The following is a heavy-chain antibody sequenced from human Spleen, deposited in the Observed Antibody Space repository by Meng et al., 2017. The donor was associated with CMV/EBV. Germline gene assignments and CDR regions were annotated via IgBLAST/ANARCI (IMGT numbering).Heavy chain of an antibody. CDR1: GGSFSNYA. CDR3: ATAHYDSSGYYRENFDS. V-gene: IGHV1-69*06. Sequence: SVKVSCKTSGGSFSNYAITWVRQAPGQGLEWMGGISPLFTTANYAQKFQGRVTMTADKSTSTAYMELSSLRSEDTAVYFCATAHYDSSGYYRENFDSWGQGTLVTVSS. CDR2: ISPLFTTA. J-gene: IGHJ4*02. D-gene: IGHD3-22*01.